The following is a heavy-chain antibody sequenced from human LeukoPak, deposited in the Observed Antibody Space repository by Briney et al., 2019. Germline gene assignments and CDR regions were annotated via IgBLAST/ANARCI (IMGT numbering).Heavy chain of an antibody. CDR2: ITSSGAAT. CDR1: GFAFSSYA. J-gene: IGHJ4*02. V-gene: IGHV3-23*01. CDR3: AKDRPNYYGSNGHYYKLNGDC. D-gene: IGHD3-22*01. Sequence: GSLRLSCAASGFAFSSYAMSWVRQAPGKGLEWVSSITSSGAATYYADSVKGRFTISRDNSDNTLYLQMNSLRAEDTAVYYCAKDRPNYYGSNGHYYKLNGDCWGQGTLVTVSS.